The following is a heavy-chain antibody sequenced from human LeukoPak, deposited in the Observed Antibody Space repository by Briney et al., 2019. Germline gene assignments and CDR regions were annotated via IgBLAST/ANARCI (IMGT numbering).Heavy chain of an antibody. D-gene: IGHD3-3*01. Sequence: KPSETLSLTCTVSGGSISSSSYYWSWIRQPPGKGLEWIGEINHSGGTNYNPSLKSRVTISVDTSKNQFSLKLSSATAADTAVYYCARGSRFGVVERDAFDIWGLGTMVTVSS. V-gene: IGHV4-39*07. J-gene: IGHJ3*02. CDR2: INHSGGT. CDR3: ARGSRFGVVERDAFDI. CDR1: GGSISSSSYY.